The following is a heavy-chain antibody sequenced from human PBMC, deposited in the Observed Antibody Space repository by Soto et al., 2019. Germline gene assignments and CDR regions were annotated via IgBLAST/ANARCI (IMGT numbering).Heavy chain of an antibody. CDR3: ISPSPEDMIRT. CDR1: GFTFSGSS. V-gene: IGHV3-73*01. CDR2: IRNKANSYAT. J-gene: IGHJ4*02. Sequence: GGSLRLSCADSGFTFSGSSVHWVRQASGEGREWVGRIRNKANSYATAYAPSVRGRFTISRDDSKNTAFLQLNSLNTEDTAVYYCISPSPEDMIRTWGQGALVTVSS. D-gene: IGHD2-15*01.